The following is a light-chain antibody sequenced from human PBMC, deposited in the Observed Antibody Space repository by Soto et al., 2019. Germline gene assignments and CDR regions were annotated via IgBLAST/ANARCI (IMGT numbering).Light chain of an antibody. CDR2: DAS. CDR1: QSVSTN. V-gene: IGKV3-15*01. J-gene: IGKJ1*01. Sequence: EIVTTHSPATLSVSPWAIATLSCRASQSVSTNLAWYQQKPGQAPRLLIYDASTRATGIPARFSGSGSGTEFTLTISSLQSEDFAVYYCHQYNNWPPWTFGQGTKVDIK. CDR3: HQYNNWPPWT.